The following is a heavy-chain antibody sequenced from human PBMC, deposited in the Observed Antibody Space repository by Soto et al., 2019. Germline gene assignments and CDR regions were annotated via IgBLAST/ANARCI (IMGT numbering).Heavy chain of an antibody. CDR3: ARGGYYDSSGYYSYFDY. Sequence: QVQLVQSGAEVKKPGSSVKVSCKASGGTFSSYAISWVRQAPGQGLEWMGGIIPIFGTANYAQKFQGRVTITADESTSTAYMGLSSLRSEDTAVYYCARGGYYDSSGYYSYFDYWGQGTLVTVSS. D-gene: IGHD3-22*01. CDR2: IIPIFGTA. CDR1: GGTFSSYA. V-gene: IGHV1-69*01. J-gene: IGHJ4*02.